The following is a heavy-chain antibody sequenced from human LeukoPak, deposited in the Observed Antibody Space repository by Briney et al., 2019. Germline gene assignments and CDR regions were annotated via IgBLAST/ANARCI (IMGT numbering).Heavy chain of an antibody. CDR3: AKDLRGYYYYGMDV. CDR1: GFTFSSYA. D-gene: IGHD4-17*01. CDR2: ISGSGGST. Sequence: GGSLRLSCAASGFTFSSYAMSWVRQAPGKGLEWVSAISGSGGSTYYADSAKGRFTISRDNSKNTLYLQMNSLRAEDTAVYYCAKDLRGYYYYGMDVWGQGTTVTVSS. V-gene: IGHV3-23*01. J-gene: IGHJ6*02.